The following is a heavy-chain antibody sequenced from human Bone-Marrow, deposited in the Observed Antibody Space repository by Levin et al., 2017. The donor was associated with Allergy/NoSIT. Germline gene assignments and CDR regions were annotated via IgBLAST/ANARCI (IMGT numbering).Heavy chain of an antibody. CDR1: GASVHSGSYH. CDR2: IDYRGST. J-gene: IGHJ6*03. V-gene: IGHV4-61*01. CDR3: ARDFDYFYYMDV. Sequence: SQTLSLPCSVSGASVHSGSYHWSWIRQPPGKGLEWIGNIDYRGSTNYNPSLKSRVTISADTSKNQLSLELLSVTAADTAVYYCARDFDYFYYMDVWGKGITLTVS.